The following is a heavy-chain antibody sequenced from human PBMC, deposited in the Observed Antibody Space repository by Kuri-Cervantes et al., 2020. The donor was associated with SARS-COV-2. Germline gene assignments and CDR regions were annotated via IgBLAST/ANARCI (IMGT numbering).Heavy chain of an antibody. CDR3: ARDRTPIAAAGNFDY. J-gene: IGHJ4*02. V-gene: IGHV1-69*04. CDR2: IIPILGIA. Sequence: SVKVSCKASGGTFSSYAISWVRQAPGQGLEWMGSIIPILGIANYAQKFQGRVTITADKSTSTAYMELSSLRSEDTAVYYCARDRTPIAAAGNFDYWGQGTLVTVSS. D-gene: IGHD6-13*01. CDR1: GGTFSSYA.